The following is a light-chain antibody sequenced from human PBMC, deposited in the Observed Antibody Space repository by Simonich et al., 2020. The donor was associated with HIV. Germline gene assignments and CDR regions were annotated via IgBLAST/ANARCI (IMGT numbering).Light chain of an antibody. Sequence: DIQMTQSPSSLSASVGDRVTITCRASQGISNSLAWYQQKPGTAPKVLLYAASRLESGVPSRFSGSGSGTDFTLTINSLQPEDFATYYCHQSYSNPRTFGQGTKLEIK. CDR1: QGISNS. CDR3: HQSYSNPRT. J-gene: IGKJ2*01. CDR2: AAS. V-gene: IGKV1-NL1*01.